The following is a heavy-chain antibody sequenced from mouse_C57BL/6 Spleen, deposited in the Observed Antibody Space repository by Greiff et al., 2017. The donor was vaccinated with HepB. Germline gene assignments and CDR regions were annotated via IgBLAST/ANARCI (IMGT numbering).Heavy chain of an antibody. J-gene: IGHJ1*03. V-gene: IGHV1-64*01. CDR3: ARGGYGRGWYFDV. CDR2: IHPNSGST. D-gene: IGHD1-1*01. Sequence: QVQLQQPGAELVKPGASVKLPCKASGYTFTSYWMHWVKQRPGQGLEWIGMIHPNSGSTNYNEKFKSKATLTVDKSSSTAYMQLSSLTSEDSAVYYCARGGYGRGWYFDVWGTGTTVTVSS. CDR1: GYTFTSYW.